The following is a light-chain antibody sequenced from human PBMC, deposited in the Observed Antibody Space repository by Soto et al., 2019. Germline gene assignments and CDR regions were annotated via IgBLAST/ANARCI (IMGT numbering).Light chain of an antibody. CDR3: EQSYRSPYT. CDR1: QSINIY. CDR2: GAS. Sequence: DIQMTQSPSSLFASVGDRVTVTCRACQSINIYLNWYQQKPGKAPTLLIYGASSLQSGVPSRFSGGGSRTDFTLTISALQPEDFAPYYCEQSYRSPYTFGQGTKLEI. V-gene: IGKV1-39*01. J-gene: IGKJ2*01.